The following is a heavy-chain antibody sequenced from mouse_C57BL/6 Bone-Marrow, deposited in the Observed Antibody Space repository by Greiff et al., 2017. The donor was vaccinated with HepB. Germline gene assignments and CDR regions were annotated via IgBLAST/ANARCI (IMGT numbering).Heavy chain of an antibody. V-gene: IGHV1-62-2*01. CDR2: FYPGSGSI. CDR3: ARHEGGWLLRGAWFAY. J-gene: IGHJ3*01. D-gene: IGHD2-3*01. Sequence: VQLQESGAELVKPGASVKLSCKASGYTFTEYTIHWVKQRSGQGLEWIGWFYPGSGSIKDNEKFKDKATLTADKSSSTVYMELSRLTSEDSAVYFCARHEGGWLLRGAWFAYWGQGTLVTVSA. CDR1: GYTFTEYT.